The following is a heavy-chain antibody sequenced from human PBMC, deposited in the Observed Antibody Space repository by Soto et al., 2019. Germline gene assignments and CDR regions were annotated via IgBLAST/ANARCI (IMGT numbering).Heavy chain of an antibody. V-gene: IGHV1-18*04. Sequence: ASVKVSCKASGYTFTGYYMHWVRQAPGQGLEWMGWISAYNGNTNYAQKLQGRVTMTTDTSTSTAYMELRSLRSDDTAVYYCARGPDYGDSGHENWFDPWGQGTLVTVSS. J-gene: IGHJ5*02. D-gene: IGHD4-17*01. CDR2: ISAYNGNT. CDR3: ARGPDYGDSGHENWFDP. CDR1: GYTFTGYY.